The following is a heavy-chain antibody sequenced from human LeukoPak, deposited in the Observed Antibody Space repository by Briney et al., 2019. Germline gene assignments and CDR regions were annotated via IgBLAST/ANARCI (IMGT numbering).Heavy chain of an antibody. V-gene: IGHV3-66*01. D-gene: IGHD1-14*01. CDR1: GFTVSSNY. CDR2: IYSGGST. J-gene: IGHJ4*02. Sequence: GGSLRLSCAASGFTVSSNYMSWVRQAPGKGLEWVSVIYSGGSTYYADSVKGRFTISRDNFKNTLYLQMNSLTTEDTAVYYCATDQGHGDHIYYWGQGTLVTVSS. CDR3: ATDQGHGDHIYY.